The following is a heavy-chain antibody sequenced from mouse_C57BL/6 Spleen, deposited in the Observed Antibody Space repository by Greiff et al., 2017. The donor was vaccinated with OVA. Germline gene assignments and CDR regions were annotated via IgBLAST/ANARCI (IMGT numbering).Heavy chain of an antibody. V-gene: IGHV5-4*01. CDR3: ARDVTTVVFDY. Sequence: DVKLVESGGGLVKPGGSLKLSCAASGFTFSSYAMSWVRQTPEKRLEWVATISDGGSYTYYPDNVKGRFTISRDNAKNNLYLQMSHLKSEDTAMYYCARDVTTVVFDYWGQGTTLTVSS. D-gene: IGHD1-1*01. CDR1: GFTFSSYA. J-gene: IGHJ2*01. CDR2: ISDGGSYT.